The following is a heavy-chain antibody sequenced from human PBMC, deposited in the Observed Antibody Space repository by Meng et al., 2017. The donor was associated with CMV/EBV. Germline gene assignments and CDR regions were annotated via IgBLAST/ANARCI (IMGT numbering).Heavy chain of an antibody. V-gene: IGHV3-73*01. CDR3: ARARGGRSYYYDSSGYYSAYRGGAFDI. CDR1: GFTFSGSA. J-gene: IGHJ3*02. Sequence: GESLKISCAASGFTFSGSAMHWVRQASGKGLEWVGRIRSKANSYATAYAASVKGRFTISRDDSKNTAYLQMNSLKTEDTAVYYCARARGGRSYYYDSSGYYSAYRGGAFDIWGQGTMVTVSS. D-gene: IGHD3-22*01. CDR2: IRSKANSYAT.